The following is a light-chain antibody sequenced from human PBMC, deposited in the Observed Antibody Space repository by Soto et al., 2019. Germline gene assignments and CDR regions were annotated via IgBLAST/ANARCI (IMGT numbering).Light chain of an antibody. CDR1: SSDIGGYYY. CDR2: QVT. J-gene: IGLJ1*01. Sequence: QSVLTQPASVSGSPGQSITISCTGTSSDIGGYYYVSWYQHHPGKAPKLMIYQVTNRPSGVSHRFSGSKSGNTASLTISGLQAEDETDYYCFSYTSSGTYVFGTGTKVTVL. CDR3: FSYTSSGTYV. V-gene: IGLV2-14*01.